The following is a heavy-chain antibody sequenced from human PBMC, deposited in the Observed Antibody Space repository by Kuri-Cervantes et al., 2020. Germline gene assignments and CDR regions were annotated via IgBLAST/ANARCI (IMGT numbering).Heavy chain of an antibody. D-gene: IGHD2-21*02. J-gene: IGHJ4*02. CDR2: ISGSGGST. CDR1: GFIFSIYA. V-gene: IGHV3-23*01. Sequence: GGSLRLSCAASGFIFSIYAMSWVRQAPGKGLEWVSVISGSGGSTYYADSVKGRFTISRDNSKNTLYLQMNSLRAEDTAVYYCAKEALAYCGGDCYSPLDYWGQGTLVTVSS. CDR3: AKEALAYCGGDCYSPLDY.